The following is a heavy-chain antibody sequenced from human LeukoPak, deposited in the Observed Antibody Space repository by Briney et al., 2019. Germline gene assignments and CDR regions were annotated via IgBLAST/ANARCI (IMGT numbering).Heavy chain of an antibody. Sequence: AGGSLRLSCAASGFTFSSYGMHWVRQAPGKGLEWVAVIWYDGSNKYYADSVKGRFTISRDNSKNTLYLQMNSLRAEDTAVYYCARGLGSTTLGSGRDDAFDIWGQGTMVTVSS. J-gene: IGHJ3*02. D-gene: IGHD2-2*01. V-gene: IGHV3-33*01. CDR3: ARGLGSTTLGSGRDDAFDI. CDR2: IWYDGSNK. CDR1: GFTFSSYG.